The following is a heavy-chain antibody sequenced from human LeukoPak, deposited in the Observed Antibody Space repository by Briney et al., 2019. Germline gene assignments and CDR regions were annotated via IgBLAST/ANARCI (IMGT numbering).Heavy chain of an antibody. CDR1: GFTFSSYA. V-gene: IGHV3-21*01. D-gene: IGHD6-19*01. CDR3: AREGSSGSVRYFQH. Sequence: GGSLRLSCAASGFTFSSYAMSWVRQAPGKGLEWVSSISSSSTYIYYADSVKGRFTISRDNAKNSLYLQMNSLRAEDTALYYCAREGSSGSVRYFQHWGQGTLVTVSS. CDR2: ISSSSTYI. J-gene: IGHJ1*01.